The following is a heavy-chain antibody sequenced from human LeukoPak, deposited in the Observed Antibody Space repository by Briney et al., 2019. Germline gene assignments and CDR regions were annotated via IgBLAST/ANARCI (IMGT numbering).Heavy chain of an antibody. CDR1: GGSFSGYY. J-gene: IGHJ4*02. Sequence: SETLSLTCAVYGGSFSGYYWSWIRQPPGKGLEWIGEINHSGSTIYNPSLKSRVTISVDTSKNQFSLKLSSVTAADTAVYYCARSLIAATGTFFYWGQGTLVTVSS. D-gene: IGHD6-13*01. V-gene: IGHV4-34*01. CDR2: INHSGST. CDR3: ARSLIAATGTFFY.